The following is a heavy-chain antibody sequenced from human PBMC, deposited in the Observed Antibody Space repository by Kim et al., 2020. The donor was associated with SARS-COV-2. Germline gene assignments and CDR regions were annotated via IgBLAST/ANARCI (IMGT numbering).Heavy chain of an antibody. J-gene: IGHJ3*02. CDR3: ARDTYYDILTGYRNGAFDI. D-gene: IGHD3-9*01. V-gene: IGHV4-59*01. Sequence: SRVTISVDTSKNQFSLKLSSVTAADTAVYYCARDTYYDILTGYRNGAFDIWGQGTMVTVSS.